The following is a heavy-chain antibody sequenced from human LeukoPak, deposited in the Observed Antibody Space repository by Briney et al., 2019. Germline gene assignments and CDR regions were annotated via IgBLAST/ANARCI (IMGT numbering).Heavy chain of an antibody. D-gene: IGHD3-10*01. Sequence: PGGSLRLSCAASGFSFSTYDMSWARLPPGKGLEWGSCISGSDVTTNYADSVKGRFTISRDNSKNLLYLQMNSLRAEDTALYYCVQGNALDSWGQGTLVTVSS. CDR2: ISGSDVTT. V-gene: IGHV3-23*01. CDR3: VQGNALDS. CDR1: GFSFSTYD. J-gene: IGHJ4*02.